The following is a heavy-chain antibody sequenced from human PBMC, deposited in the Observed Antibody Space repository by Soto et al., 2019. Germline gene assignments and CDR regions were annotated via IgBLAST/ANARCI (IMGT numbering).Heavy chain of an antibody. CDR2: IRNKANSYAP. Sequence: EVQLVESGGGFVQPGGSLKLSCAASGFTFIGSSLHWVRQASGKGLEWVGRIRNKANSYAPAYAASVRGRFTISRDDSKNTAFLQMNRLNTEDTAVYYCISHSPEDMIRTWGKGNLVTVSS. CDR1: GFTFIGSS. D-gene: IGHD2-15*01. CDR3: ISHSPEDMIRT. J-gene: IGHJ4*02. V-gene: IGHV3-73*02.